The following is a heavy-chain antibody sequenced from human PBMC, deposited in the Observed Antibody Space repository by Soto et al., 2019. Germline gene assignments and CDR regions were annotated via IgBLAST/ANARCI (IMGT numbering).Heavy chain of an antibody. V-gene: IGHV3-30*18. CDR3: AKVLGLGYCSGGSCYDYYYYGMDV. CDR1: GFTFSSYG. Sequence: GGSLRLSCAATGFTFSSYGMHWVRQAPGKGLEWVAVISYDGSNKYYADSVKGRFTISRDNSKNTLYLQMNSLRAEDTAVYYCAKVLGLGYCSGGSCYDYYYYGMDVWGQETTVTVSS. CDR2: ISYDGSNK. J-gene: IGHJ6*02. D-gene: IGHD2-15*01.